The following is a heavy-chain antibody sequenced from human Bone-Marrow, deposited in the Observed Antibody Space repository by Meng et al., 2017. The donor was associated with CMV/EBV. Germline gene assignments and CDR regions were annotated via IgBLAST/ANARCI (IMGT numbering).Heavy chain of an antibody. V-gene: IGHV3-21*01. D-gene: IGHD2-2*01. CDR3: AKEVVPAAKSGPEYFDY. J-gene: IGHJ4*02. CDR1: GFPFSTYS. Sequence: GGSLRLSCAASGFPFSTYSMHWVRQAPGKGLEWVSSISGSSTYIYYAESVKGRFTISRDNAKNSLYLQMNSLRAEDTAVYYCAKEVVPAAKSGPEYFDYWGQGTLVTVSS. CDR2: ISGSSTYI.